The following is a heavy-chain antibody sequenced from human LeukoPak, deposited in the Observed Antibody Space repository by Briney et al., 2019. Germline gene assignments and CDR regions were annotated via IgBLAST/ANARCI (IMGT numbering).Heavy chain of an antibody. D-gene: IGHD4/OR15-4a*01. V-gene: IGHV4-34*01. CDR1: GGSFSGYY. J-gene: IGHJ4*02. CDR2: IYHSGST. CDR3: ARGRYGAYGDY. Sequence: SETLSLTCAVYGGSFSGYYWTWIRQPPGKGLEWIGEIYHSGSTNYNPSLKSRVTISVDTSKNQFSLKLTSVTAADTAVYYCARGRYGAYGDYWGQGTLDTVSS.